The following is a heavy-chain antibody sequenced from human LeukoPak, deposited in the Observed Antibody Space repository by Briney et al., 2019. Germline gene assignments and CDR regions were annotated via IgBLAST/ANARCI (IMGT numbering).Heavy chain of an antibody. V-gene: IGHV4-4*02. CDR3: ATGFWSGYYSAEYFQH. CDR1: GGSISSSNW. D-gene: IGHD3-3*01. CDR2: IYHSGST. Sequence: SETLSLTCAVSGGSISSSNWWSWVRQPPGKGLEWIGEIYHSGSTNYNPSLKSRVTISVDTSKNQFSLKLSSVTAADTAVYYCATGFWSGYYSAEYFQHWGQGTLVTVSS. J-gene: IGHJ1*01.